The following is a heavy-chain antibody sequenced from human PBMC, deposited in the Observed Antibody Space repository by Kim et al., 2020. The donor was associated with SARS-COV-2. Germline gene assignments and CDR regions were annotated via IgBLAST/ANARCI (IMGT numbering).Heavy chain of an antibody. CDR1: GFSLSTSGVG. Sequence: SGPTLVNPTQTLTLTCTFSGFSLSTSGVGVGWIRQPPGKALEWLALIYWDDDKRYSPSLKRRLTITKDTSKNQVVLTMTNMDPVDKATYYCAQLQSRITIFGVVIDDAFDIWGHGTMVTVSS. CDR2: IYWDDDK. D-gene: IGHD3-3*01. CDR3: AQLQSRITIFGVVIDDAFDI. V-gene: IGHV2-5*02. J-gene: IGHJ3*02.